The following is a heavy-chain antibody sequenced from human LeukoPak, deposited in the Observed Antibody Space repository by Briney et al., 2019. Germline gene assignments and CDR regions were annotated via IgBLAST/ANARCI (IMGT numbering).Heavy chain of an antibody. Sequence: GGSLRLSCAASGFTFSSYGMHRVRQAPGKGLEWVAVIWYDGSNKYYADSVKGRFTISRDNSKNTLYLQMNSLRAEDTAVYYCAKLPPYGDLDYWGQGTLVTVSS. CDR1: GFTFSSYG. D-gene: IGHD4-17*01. V-gene: IGHV3-33*06. J-gene: IGHJ4*02. CDR2: IWYDGSNK. CDR3: AKLPPYGDLDY.